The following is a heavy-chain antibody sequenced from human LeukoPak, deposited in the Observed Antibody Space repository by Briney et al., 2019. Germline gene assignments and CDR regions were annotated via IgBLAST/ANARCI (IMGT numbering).Heavy chain of an antibody. Sequence: PSETLSLTCAVYGGSFSGYYWSWIRQPPGKGLEWIGEINHSGSTNYNPSLKSRVTISVDTSKNQFSLKLSSVTAADTAVCYCARGRMWFRELAYDYWGQGTLVTVSS. D-gene: IGHD3-10*01. J-gene: IGHJ4*02. CDR1: GGSFSGYY. CDR2: INHSGST. CDR3: ARGRMWFRELAYDY. V-gene: IGHV4-34*01.